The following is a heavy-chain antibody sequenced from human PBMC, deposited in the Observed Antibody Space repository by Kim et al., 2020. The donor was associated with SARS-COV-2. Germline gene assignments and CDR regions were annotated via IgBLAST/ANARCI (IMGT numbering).Heavy chain of an antibody. Sequence: SETLSLTCTVSGGSISNYYWSWIRQPPGKGLEWIGYIYYSGSTNYNPSLKSRVTISVDTSKNQFSLKLSSVTAADTAVYYCARQRGQLPRYFDYWGQGTLVTVSS. J-gene: IGHJ4*02. CDR1: GGSISNYY. V-gene: IGHV4-59*08. CDR2: IYYSGST. CDR3: ARQRGQLPRYFDY. D-gene: IGHD2-2*01.